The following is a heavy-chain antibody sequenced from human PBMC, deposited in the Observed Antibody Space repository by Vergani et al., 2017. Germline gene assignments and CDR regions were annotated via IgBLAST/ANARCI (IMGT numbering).Heavy chain of an antibody. J-gene: IGHJ6*03. CDR2: IYHSGSA. CDR3: ARMVVASIYYYMDV. D-gene: IGHD5-12*01. V-gene: IGHV4-30-2*01. Sequence: QLQLQESGSGLVKPSQTLSLTCAVSGVSISSGGYSWSWIRQPPGKGLEWIGYIYHSGSAYYNPSLNSRVTISVDRSKNQFSLKLSSVTAADTAVYFCARMVVASIYYYMDVWGKGTTVTVSS. CDR1: GVSISSGGYS.